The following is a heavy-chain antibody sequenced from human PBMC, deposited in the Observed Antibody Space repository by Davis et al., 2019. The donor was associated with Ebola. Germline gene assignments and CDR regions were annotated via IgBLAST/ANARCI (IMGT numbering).Heavy chain of an antibody. J-gene: IGHJ6*02. CDR2: INPNSGGT. CDR1: GYTFTGYY. V-gene: IGHV1-2*04. CDR3: AREGGYSSSLDV. D-gene: IGHD6-6*01. Sequence: ASVKVSCKASGYTFTGYYMHRVRQAPGQGLEWMGWINPNSGGTNYAQKFQGWVTMTRDTSISTAYMELSRLRSDDTAVYYCAREGGYSSSLDVWGQGTTVTVSS.